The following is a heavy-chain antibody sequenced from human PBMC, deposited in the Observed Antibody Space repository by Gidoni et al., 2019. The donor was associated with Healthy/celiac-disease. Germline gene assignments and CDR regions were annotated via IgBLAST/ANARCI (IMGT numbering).Heavy chain of an antibody. D-gene: IGHD2-2*01. CDR1: GFTFSSYG. J-gene: IGHJ4*02. CDR2: ISYDGSNK. CDR3: AKEDIVVVPAARQYSSSLGWFDY. V-gene: IGHV3-30*18. Sequence: QVQLVESGGGVVQPGRSLRLSCAASGFTFSSYGMHWVRQAPGKGLEWVAVISYDGSNKYYADSVKGRFTISRDNSKNTLYLQMNSLRAEDTAVYYCAKEDIVVVPAARQYSSSLGWFDYWGQGTLVTVSS.